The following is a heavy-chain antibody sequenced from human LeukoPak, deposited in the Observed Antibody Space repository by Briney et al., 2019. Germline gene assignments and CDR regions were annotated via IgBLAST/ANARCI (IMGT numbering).Heavy chain of an antibody. J-gene: IGHJ4*02. CDR3: ARVSTYSSGWYSYFDY. CDR2: IIPIFGTA. D-gene: IGHD6-19*01. V-gene: IGHV1-69*13. CDR1: GGTFSSYA. Sequence: SVKVSCKASGGTFSSYAISWVRQAPGQGLEWMGGIIPIFGTANYAQKFQGRVTITADESTSTAYMELSSLRSEDTAVYYCARVSTYSSGWYSYFDYWGQGTLVTVSS.